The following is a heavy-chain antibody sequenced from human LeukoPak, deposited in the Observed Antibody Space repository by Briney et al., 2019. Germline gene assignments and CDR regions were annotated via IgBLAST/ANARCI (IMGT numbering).Heavy chain of an antibody. CDR1: GFTFTSHW. J-gene: IGHJ4*02. D-gene: IGHD1-26*01. CDR3: AKDLRGAGFDY. Sequence: GGSLRLSCVASGFTFTSHWMTWVRQAPGKGLEWVAVIWSVGGAEYYADSVKGRFTISRDNSKNTLFLQMSSLRAEDTAVYYCAKDLRGAGFDYWGQGNLVTVSS. CDR2: IWSVGGAE. V-gene: IGHV3-33*06.